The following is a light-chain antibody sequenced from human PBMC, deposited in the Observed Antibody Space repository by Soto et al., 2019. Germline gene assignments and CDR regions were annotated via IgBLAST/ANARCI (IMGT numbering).Light chain of an antibody. CDR1: QSLTTSY. V-gene: IGKV3-20*01. CDR2: GAS. J-gene: IGKJ2*01. CDR3: KHYALSPPSYT. Sequence: EIVLTQSPGTLSLSPGERATLSCRASQSLTTSYLAWYQQKPGQAPRLLIYGASSRATGIPDRFSGSGSGTDFNLTISRLEPEDFAVYSYKHYALSPPSYTFGQGTKLEIK.